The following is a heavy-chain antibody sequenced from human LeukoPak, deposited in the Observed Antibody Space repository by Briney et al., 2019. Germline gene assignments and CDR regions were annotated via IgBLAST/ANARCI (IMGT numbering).Heavy chain of an antibody. CDR1: GGSFSGYY. CDR2: INHSGST. D-gene: IGHD3-22*01. J-gene: IGHJ4*02. CDR3: ARYAYYYDSSGYSD. V-gene: IGHV4-34*01. Sequence: KTSETLSLTCAVYGGSFSGYYWSWIRQPPGKGLEWIGEINHSGSTNYNPSLKSRVTISVDTSKNQFSLKLSSVTAADTAVYYCARYAYYYDSSGYSDWGQGTLVTVSS.